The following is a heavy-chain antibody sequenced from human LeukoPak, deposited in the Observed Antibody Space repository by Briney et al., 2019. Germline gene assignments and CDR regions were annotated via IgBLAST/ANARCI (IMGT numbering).Heavy chain of an antibody. CDR1: GFSLSTRGMC. CDR2: IDWDDDK. Sequence: SGPTLVKPTQTLTLTCTFSGFSLSTRGMCVSWIRQPPGKALEWLARIDWDDDKYYSTSLKTRLTISKDTSKNQVVLTMTNMDPVDTATYYCARLIAVAGTSHDYYYYGMDVWGQGTTVTVSS. D-gene: IGHD6-19*01. J-gene: IGHJ6*02. V-gene: IGHV2-70*11. CDR3: ARLIAVAGTSHDYYYYGMDV.